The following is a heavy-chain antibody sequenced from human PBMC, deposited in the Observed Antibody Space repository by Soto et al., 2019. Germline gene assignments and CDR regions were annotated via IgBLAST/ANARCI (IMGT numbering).Heavy chain of an antibody. Sequence: QVQLVESGGGVVQPGRSLRLSCSASGFTFSDFEMYWVREAPGKGLDWVSFISYEGSNQYYAGSVKGRFTVSRDNSKNTLFLLMNSLRPEDTAVYFCARRTGTAPRFDYWGQGTLVTVSS. CDR3: ARRTGTAPRFDY. V-gene: IGHV3-30-3*01. CDR1: GFTFSDFE. J-gene: IGHJ4*02. CDR2: ISYEGSNQ. D-gene: IGHD1-7*01.